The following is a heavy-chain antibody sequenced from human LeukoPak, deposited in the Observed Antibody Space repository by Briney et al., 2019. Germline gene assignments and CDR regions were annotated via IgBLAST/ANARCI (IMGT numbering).Heavy chain of an antibody. D-gene: IGHD5-12*01. CDR1: GFTFSTYA. V-gene: IGHV3-21*01. CDR2: INGDGGTI. Sequence: GGSLRLSCAASGFTFSTYAMNWVRQAPGKGLEWVSAINGDGGTIYYADSVKGRFTISRDNAKNSLYLQMNSLRAEDTAVYYCARDSGYSGYGFDYWGQGTLVTVSS. CDR3: ARDSGYSGYGFDY. J-gene: IGHJ4*02.